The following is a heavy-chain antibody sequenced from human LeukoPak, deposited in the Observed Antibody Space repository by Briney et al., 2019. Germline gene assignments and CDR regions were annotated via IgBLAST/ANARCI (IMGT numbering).Heavy chain of an antibody. CDR1: GFTVSSNY. J-gene: IGHJ6*02. V-gene: IGHV3-15*07. D-gene: IGHD6-19*01. CDR2: IKPKTDGGTT. CDR3: TTETDSSGWSHYGMDV. Sequence: GGSLRLSCAASGFTVSSNYMNWVRQAPGKGLEWVGRIKPKTDGGTTDYAAPVKGRFTISRDDSKNTLYLQMNSLKTEDTAVYYCTTETDSSGWSHYGMDVWGQGTTVTVSS.